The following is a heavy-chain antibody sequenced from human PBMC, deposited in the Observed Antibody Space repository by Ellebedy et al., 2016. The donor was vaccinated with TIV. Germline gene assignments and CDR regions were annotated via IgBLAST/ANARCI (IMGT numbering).Heavy chain of an antibody. CDR3: ARMGMDVVVVPAAMRSRFYYGMDV. D-gene: IGHD2-2*03. CDR1: GGSFSGYY. Sequence: SETLSLXXAVYGGSFSGYYWSWIRQPPGKGLEWIGEINHSGSTNYNPSLKSRVTISVDTSKNQFSLKLSSVTAADTAVYYCARMGMDVVVVPAAMRSRFYYGMDVWGQGTTVTVSS. CDR2: INHSGST. J-gene: IGHJ6*02. V-gene: IGHV4-34*01.